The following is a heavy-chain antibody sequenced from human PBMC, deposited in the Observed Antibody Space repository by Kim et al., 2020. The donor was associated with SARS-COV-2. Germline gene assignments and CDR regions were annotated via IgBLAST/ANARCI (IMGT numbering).Heavy chain of an antibody. CDR3: AKDRDDAWHYYYYMDV. V-gene: IGHV3-30*18. CDR2: ISYDGSNK. D-gene: IGHD2-2*01. Sequence: GGSLRLSCAASGFTFSSYGMHWVRQAPGKGLEWVAVISYDGSNKYYADSVKGRFTISRDNSKNTLYLQMNRLRAEDTAVYYCAKDRDDAWHYYYYMDVWGKGTTVTVSS. CDR1: GFTFSSYG. J-gene: IGHJ6*03.